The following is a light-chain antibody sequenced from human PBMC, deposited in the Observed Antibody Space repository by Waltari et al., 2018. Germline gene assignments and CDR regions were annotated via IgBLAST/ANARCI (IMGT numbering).Light chain of an antibody. J-gene: IGLJ3*02. V-gene: IGLV7-43*01. CDR1: AGAVPRGNH. CDR3: LLYDGSDQV. CDR2: STT. Sequence: QTVVTQEPSLTVSPGGAVTPPCASSAGAVPRGNHPNWIQQKPGQVPRSLIHSTTNRHSWTPARFSGSLLGGKAALTLSGVQPEDEAEYYCLLYDGSDQVFGGGTKLTVL.